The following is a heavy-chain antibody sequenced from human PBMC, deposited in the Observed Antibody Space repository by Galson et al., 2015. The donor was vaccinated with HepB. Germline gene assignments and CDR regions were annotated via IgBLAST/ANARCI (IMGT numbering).Heavy chain of an antibody. CDR3: AKDKSHRWGFRGLDS. J-gene: IGHJ4*02. Sequence: SLRLSCAASGLTFSNHAMHWVRQAPGKGLEWVAFIRFDGSNKHYADSVQGRFTISRDNSRKTLYLQMNSLRVEDTALYYCAKDKSHRWGFRGLDSWGQGTLVTVSS. V-gene: IGHV3-30*02. CDR1: GLTFSNHA. CDR2: IRFDGSNK. D-gene: IGHD1-26*01.